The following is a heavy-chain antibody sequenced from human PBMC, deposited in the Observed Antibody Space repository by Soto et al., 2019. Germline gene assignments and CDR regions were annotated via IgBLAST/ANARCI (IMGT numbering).Heavy chain of an antibody. CDR3: ASGEAAAGGIYYYYGMDV. CDR1: GFTVSSNY. Sequence: EVQLVESGGGLVQPGGSLRLSCAASGFTVSSNYMSWVRQAPGKGLEWVSVIYSGGSTYYADSVKGRFTISRHNSKNTLNLQMNSLRAEDTAVYYCASGEAAAGGIYYYYGMDVWGQGTTVTVSS. J-gene: IGHJ6*02. D-gene: IGHD6-13*01. V-gene: IGHV3-53*04. CDR2: IYSGGST.